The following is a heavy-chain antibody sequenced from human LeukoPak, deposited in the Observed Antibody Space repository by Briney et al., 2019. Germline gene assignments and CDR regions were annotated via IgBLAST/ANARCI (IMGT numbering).Heavy chain of an antibody. CDR2: VSGSGDNT. Sequence: AGGSLRLSCAASVFTFNNYSMTWVRQAPGKGLEWVSVVSGSGDNTNYADSVKGRFTISRDNSKNTLFLQMNSLRTEDTAVYFCARWGNDYSQFDSWGQGTLVTVS. CDR1: VFTFNNYS. V-gene: IGHV3-23*01. CDR3: ARWGNDYSQFDS. J-gene: IGHJ4*02. D-gene: IGHD4-11*01.